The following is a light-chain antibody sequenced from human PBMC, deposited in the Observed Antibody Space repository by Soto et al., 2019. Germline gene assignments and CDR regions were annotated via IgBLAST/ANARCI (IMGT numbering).Light chain of an antibody. Sequence: MTQSPSTLSASVGDRVTITCRASQTIDNTLAWYQRKPGQAPRLLIYDASTRATGVPARFSGSGSGTDFTLTISSLQSEDFAVYYCQHYNYWPYTFGQGTKVEIK. CDR2: DAS. V-gene: IGKV3-15*01. J-gene: IGKJ2*01. CDR3: QHYNYWPYT. CDR1: QTIDNT.